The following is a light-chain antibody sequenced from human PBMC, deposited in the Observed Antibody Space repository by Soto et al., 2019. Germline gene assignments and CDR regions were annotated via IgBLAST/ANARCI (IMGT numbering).Light chain of an antibody. CDR3: QQYSTFPRT. Sequence: IQMTQSPSTLSASVGDRVVITCRASQSISNWLAWYQQKPGKAPELLIYAASTLQSGVPSRFSGSGSGTEFTLTISSLQPEDFATYYCQQYSTFPRTFGQGTKVDI. J-gene: IGKJ1*01. CDR1: QSISNW. V-gene: IGKV1-5*01. CDR2: AAS.